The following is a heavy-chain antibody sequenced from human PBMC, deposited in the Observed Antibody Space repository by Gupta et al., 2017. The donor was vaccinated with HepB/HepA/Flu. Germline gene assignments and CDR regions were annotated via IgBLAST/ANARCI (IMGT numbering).Heavy chain of an antibody. CDR2: IVTINDGGAT. CDR3: TTDRIANWRDGDCDY. Sequence: EVQLVESGGGLVKPGGSLRLSCVASGFTFRDAWMSWVRQAPGKGLEWVGRIVTINDGGATGYTAPVNGRFTISRDDSKNTLYLQMKSLKSEDTAVYFCTTDRIANWRDGDCDYWGQGTLGTVSS. D-gene: IGHD3-3*01. V-gene: IGHV3-15*04. J-gene: IGHJ4*02. CDR1: GFTFRDAW.